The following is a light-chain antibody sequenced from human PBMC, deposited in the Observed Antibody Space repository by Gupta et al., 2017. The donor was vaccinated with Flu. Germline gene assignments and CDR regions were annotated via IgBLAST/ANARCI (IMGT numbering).Light chain of an antibody. CDR2: ENT. CDR1: SSNIGNDF. J-gene: IGLJ2*01. V-gene: IGLV1-51*01. CDR3: GTWDASLAGGV. Sequence: QSVLTQPPSVSAAPGQKATISCSGSSSNIGNDFVSWYQQFPGTAPKLLIYENTKRPSGIPDRFSGSKSGTSATLGITGLQTGDEAEYFCGTWDASLAGGVFGGGTKLTVL.